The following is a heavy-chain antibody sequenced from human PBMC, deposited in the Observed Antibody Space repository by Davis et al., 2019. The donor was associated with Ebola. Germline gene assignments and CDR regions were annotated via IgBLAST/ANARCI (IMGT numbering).Heavy chain of an antibody. CDR3: AKDHFPIVVVTAQELDY. V-gene: IGHV3-30*18. D-gene: IGHD2-21*02. CDR1: GFTFSSYG. Sequence: GGSLRLSCAASGFTFSSYGMHWVRQAPGKGLEWVAVISYDGSNKYYADSVKGRFTISRDNSKNTLYLQMNSLRAEDTAVYYCAKDHFPIVVVTAQELDYWGQGTLVTVSS. J-gene: IGHJ4*02. CDR2: ISYDGSNK.